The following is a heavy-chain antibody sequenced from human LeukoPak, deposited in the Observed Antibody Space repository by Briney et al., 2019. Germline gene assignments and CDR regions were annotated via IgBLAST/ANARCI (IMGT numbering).Heavy chain of an antibody. Sequence: ASVKVSCKASGYTFTGYYMHWVRQAPGQGLEWMGWINPNSGGTNYAQKFQGRVTMTRDTSISTAYMELSRLRSDDTAVYYCASGLLWFGELSGFDYWGQGTLVTVSS. CDR2: INPNSGGT. CDR3: ASGLLWFGELSGFDY. CDR1: GYTFTGYY. J-gene: IGHJ4*02. V-gene: IGHV1-2*02. D-gene: IGHD3-10*01.